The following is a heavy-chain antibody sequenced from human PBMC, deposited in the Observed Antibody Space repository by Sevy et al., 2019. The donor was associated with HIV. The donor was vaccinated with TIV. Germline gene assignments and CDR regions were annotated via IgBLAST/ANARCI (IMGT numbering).Heavy chain of an antibody. J-gene: IGHJ4*02. V-gene: IGHV3-48*04. CDR3: ARGDYYGSLYYFDY. D-gene: IGHD3-10*01. CDR2: ISSRNSTK. CDR1: GFTSSSYS. Sequence: GGSLRLSCATSGFTSSSYSMNWVRQAPGKGLEWVAYISSRNSTKYYADSVKGRFTISRDNAKNSLFLQMNSLRADDTAVYYCARGDYYGSLYYFDYWGPGTLVTVSS.